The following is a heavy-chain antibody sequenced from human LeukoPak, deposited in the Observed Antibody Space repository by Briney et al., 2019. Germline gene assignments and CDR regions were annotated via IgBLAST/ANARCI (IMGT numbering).Heavy chain of an antibody. Sequence: RTSETLSLTCTVSGGSISSSSYYWGWIRQPPGKGLEWIGSIYYSGSTYYNPSLKSRVTISVDTSKHQFSLKLSSVTAADTAVYYCARLQGYGLYAFDIWGQGTMVTVSS. CDR3: ARLQGYGLYAFDI. D-gene: IGHD4-17*01. CDR2: IYYSGST. J-gene: IGHJ3*02. CDR1: GGSISSSSYY. V-gene: IGHV4-39*01.